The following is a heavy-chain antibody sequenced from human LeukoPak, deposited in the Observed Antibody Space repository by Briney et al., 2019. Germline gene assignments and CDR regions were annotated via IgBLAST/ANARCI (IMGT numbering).Heavy chain of an antibody. J-gene: IGHJ4*02. D-gene: IGHD4-17*01. CDR3: VRGAYLGDPYFDY. CDR1: GFTFSSYW. CDR2: ISTDGSNT. V-gene: IGHV3-74*01. Sequence: GGSLRLSCAASGFTFSSYWMHWVRQAPGKGLVWVSRISTDGSNTNYADSVKGRFTISRDNAKNTLYLQMNSLRGEDTAVYYCVRGAYLGDPYFDYCGQGTLVTVSS.